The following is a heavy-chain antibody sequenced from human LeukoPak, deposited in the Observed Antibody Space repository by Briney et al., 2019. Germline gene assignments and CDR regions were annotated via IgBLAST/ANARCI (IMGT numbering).Heavy chain of an antibody. Sequence: PGGSLRLSCAASRFTFSSYYMTWVRQAPGKGLEWVANIKQDGSDKFYMDSVKGRFTISRDNAKNSLYLQMNSLRADDTAVYYCARESTTTWGGRFDPWGQGTQVTVFS. D-gene: IGHD2-2*01. CDR1: RFTFSSYY. J-gene: IGHJ5*02. V-gene: IGHV3-7*01. CDR2: IKQDGSDK. CDR3: ARESTTTWGGRFDP.